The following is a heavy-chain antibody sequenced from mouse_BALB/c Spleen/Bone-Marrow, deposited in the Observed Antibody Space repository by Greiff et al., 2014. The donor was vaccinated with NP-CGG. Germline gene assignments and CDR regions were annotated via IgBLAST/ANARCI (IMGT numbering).Heavy chain of an antibody. CDR3: APYYYGSSQFAY. CDR1: GFNIKDTY. J-gene: IGHJ3*01. D-gene: IGHD1-1*01. Sequence: EVKLMESGAELVKPGASVKLSCTASGFNIKDTYMHWVKQRPEQGLEWIGRIDPANGSTKYDPKFQGKATMTADTSSNTAYLQLSSLTSEDTAVYYCAPYYYGSSQFAYWGQGTLVTVSA. V-gene: IGHV14-3*02. CDR2: IDPANGST.